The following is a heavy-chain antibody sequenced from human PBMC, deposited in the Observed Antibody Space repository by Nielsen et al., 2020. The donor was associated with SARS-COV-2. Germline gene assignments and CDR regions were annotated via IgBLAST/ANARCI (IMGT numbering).Heavy chain of an antibody. V-gene: IGHV5-10-1*01. CDR3: ARPHMVRGVISEAAFDI. J-gene: IGHJ3*02. D-gene: IGHD3-10*01. CDR2: IDPSDSYT. CDR1: GYSSTSYW. Sequence: GESLKISCKGSGYSSTSYWISWVRQMPGKGLEWMGRIDPSDSYTNYSPSFQGHVTISADKSISTAYLQWSSLKASDTAMYYCARPHMVRGVISEAAFDIWGQGTMVTVSS.